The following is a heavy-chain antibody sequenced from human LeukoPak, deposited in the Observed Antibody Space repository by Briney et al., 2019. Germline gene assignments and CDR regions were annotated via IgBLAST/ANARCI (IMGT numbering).Heavy chain of an antibody. CDR3: VRDHGRFGEFDAFDI. CDR1: GGSISSGGYY. Sequence: SQTLSLTCTVSGGSISSGGYYWSWIRQPPGKGLEWIGYIYHSGSTYYNPSLKSRVTISVDRSKNQFSLKLSSVTAADTAVYYCVRDHGRFGEFDAFDIWGQGTMVTVSS. J-gene: IGHJ3*02. CDR2: IYHSGST. V-gene: IGHV4-30-2*01. D-gene: IGHD3-10*01.